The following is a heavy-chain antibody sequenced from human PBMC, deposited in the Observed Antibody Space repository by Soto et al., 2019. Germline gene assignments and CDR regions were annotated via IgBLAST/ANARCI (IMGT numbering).Heavy chain of an antibody. CDR1: GYTFTSYG. CDR3: ARNHCSSTSCYAPYYYYYMDV. CDR2: ISAYNGNT. Sequence: QVQLVQSGAEVKKPGASVKVSCKASGYTFTSYGISWVRQAPGQGLEWMGWISAYNGNTNYAQKLQGRVTMTTDTSTSTAYMELRSLRSDDTAVYYCARNHCSSTSCYAPYYYYYMDVWGKGTTVTVSS. V-gene: IGHV1-18*01. J-gene: IGHJ6*03. D-gene: IGHD2-2*01.